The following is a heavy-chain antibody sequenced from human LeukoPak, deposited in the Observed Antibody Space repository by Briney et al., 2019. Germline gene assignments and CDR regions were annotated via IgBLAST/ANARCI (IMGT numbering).Heavy chain of an antibody. D-gene: IGHD6-13*01. V-gene: IGHV1-8*03. CDR3: ARTLYIAAAPGGFDY. CDR1: GYTFTSYD. Sequence: ASVKVSCKASGYTFTSYDINWVRQVTGQGLEWMGWMNPNSGNTGYAQKIQGRVTITRNTSISTAYMELSSLRSEDTAVYYCARTLYIAAAPGGFDYWGQGTLVAVSS. CDR2: MNPNSGNT. J-gene: IGHJ4*02.